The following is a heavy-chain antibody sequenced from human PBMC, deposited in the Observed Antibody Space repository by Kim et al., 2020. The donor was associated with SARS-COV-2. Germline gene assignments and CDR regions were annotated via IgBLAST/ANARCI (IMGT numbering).Heavy chain of an antibody. CDR3: AREEGGVFYWFDP. J-gene: IGHJ5*02. CDR2: VNPNSGNT. Sequence: ASVKVSCKTSGFPFTTFDINWVRQATGQGLEWIGWVNPNSGNTGLAQKFQGRVTLTRDTSTRTAYMELRSLRSEDTAVYYCAREEGGVFYWFDPWGQGTL. V-gene: IGHV1-8*01. D-gene: IGHD1-26*01. CDR1: GFPFTTFD.